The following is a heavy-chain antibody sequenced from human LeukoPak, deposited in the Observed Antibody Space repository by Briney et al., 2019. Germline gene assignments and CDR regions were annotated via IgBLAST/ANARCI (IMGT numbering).Heavy chain of an antibody. D-gene: IGHD2-15*01. CDR2: ISWNSGSI. J-gene: IGHJ5*02. CDR1: GFTFDDYA. V-gene: IGHV3-9*01. CDR3: ARVPSSSWYSGIWFDP. Sequence: GGSLRLSCAASGFTFDDYAMHWVRQAPGKGLEWVSGISWNSGSIGYADSVKGRFTISRDNAKNSLYLQMNSLRAEDTAIYYCARVPSSSWYSGIWFDPWGQGTLVTVSS.